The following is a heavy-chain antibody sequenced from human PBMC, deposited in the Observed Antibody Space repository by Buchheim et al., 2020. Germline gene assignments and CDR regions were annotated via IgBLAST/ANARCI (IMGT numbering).Heavy chain of an antibody. CDR3: ARGSSGGYSYGSLDY. CDR2: INHSGST. D-gene: IGHD5-18*01. V-gene: IGHV4-34*01. J-gene: IGHJ4*02. CDR1: GGSFSGYY. Sequence: QVQLQQWGAGLLKPSETLSLTCAVYGGSFSGYYWSWIRQPPGKGLEWIGEINHSGSTNYNPSLKSRVTISVDTSKNKFSLKLSSVTAADTAVYYCARGSSGGYSYGSLDYWGQGTL.